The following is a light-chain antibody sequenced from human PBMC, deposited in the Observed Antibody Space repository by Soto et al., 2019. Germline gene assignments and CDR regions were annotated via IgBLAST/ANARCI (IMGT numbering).Light chain of an antibody. CDR2: DAS. J-gene: IGKJ4*01. Sequence: EIVMTQSPATLSVSPWERATLSCRASQSVSSNLAWYQQKPGQAPRLLIYDASTRATGIPARFSGSGSETEFTLTISSLQSEDFALYYCQQYNNWPLTFGGGTKVDIK. V-gene: IGKV3D-15*01. CDR1: QSVSSN. CDR3: QQYNNWPLT.